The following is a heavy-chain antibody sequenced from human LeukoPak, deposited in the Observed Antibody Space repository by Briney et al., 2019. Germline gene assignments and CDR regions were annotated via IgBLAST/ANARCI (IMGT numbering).Heavy chain of an antibody. J-gene: IGHJ5*02. D-gene: IGHD3-22*01. V-gene: IGHV4-30-4*01. CDR2: IYSSGST. CDR1: GVSISSGDYY. Sequence: PSQTLSLTCTVSGVSISSGDYYWSWIRQPPGKGLEWIGYIYSSGSTYYNPSLKSRATVSLDTYKNQLSLKLSSVTAADTAVYYCARPYYYDSRIDPWGQGTLVTVSS. CDR3: ARPYYYDSRIDP.